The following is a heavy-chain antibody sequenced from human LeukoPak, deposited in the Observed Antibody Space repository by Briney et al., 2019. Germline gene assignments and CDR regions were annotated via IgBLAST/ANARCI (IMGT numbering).Heavy chain of an antibody. Sequence: ASLKGSCKASGYTLTSYYMHWVRQAPGQGLEWMGMSNPSGGSTSYAHKFQGRVTLTRDTSTSTVYMELSSLRSEDTAMYYCARVGHYYDSSGYHGPFDYWGQGTLATVSS. D-gene: IGHD3-22*01. CDR3: ARVGHYYDSSGYHGPFDY. V-gene: IGHV1-46*01. J-gene: IGHJ4*02. CDR1: GYTLTSYY. CDR2: SNPSGGST.